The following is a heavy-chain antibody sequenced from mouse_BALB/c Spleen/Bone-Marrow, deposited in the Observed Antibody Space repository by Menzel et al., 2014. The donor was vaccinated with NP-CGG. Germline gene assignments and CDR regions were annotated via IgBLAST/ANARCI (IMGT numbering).Heavy chain of an antibody. Sequence: VMLVESGPELVKPGASVKMSCKASGYTFTDYVITWVKRRTGQGLEWIGEIYPGSGSTYYNEKFKGKATLTADKSSNTAYMQLGSLTSEDSAVYFCARLDGNYRYAMDYWGQGTSVTVSS. CDR1: GYTFTDYV. CDR3: ARLDGNYRYAMDY. D-gene: IGHD2-1*01. CDR2: IYPGSGST. V-gene: IGHV1-77*01. J-gene: IGHJ4*01.